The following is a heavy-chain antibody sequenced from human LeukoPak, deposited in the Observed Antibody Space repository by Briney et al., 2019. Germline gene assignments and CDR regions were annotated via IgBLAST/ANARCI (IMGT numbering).Heavy chain of an antibody. Sequence: ASVKVSCKASGYTFTSYYIHWVRQAPAQGLEYMGIIRPSGSTAYAQKFLGRVTMTRDTSTSAVYMELSSLRSEDTAVYYCAREGPETYNFDFWGQGTQVTVSS. V-gene: IGHV1-46*01. CDR3: AREGPETYNFDF. CDR2: IRPSGST. CDR1: GYTFTSYY. D-gene: IGHD5-18*01. J-gene: IGHJ4*02.